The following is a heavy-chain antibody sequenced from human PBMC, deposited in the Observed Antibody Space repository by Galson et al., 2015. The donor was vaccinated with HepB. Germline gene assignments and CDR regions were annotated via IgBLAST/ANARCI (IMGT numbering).Heavy chain of an antibody. J-gene: IGHJ4*02. V-gene: IGHV4-39*01. CDR1: GGSISSSSYY. Sequence: SETLSLTCTVSGGSISSSSYYWGWIRQPPGKGLEWIGSIYYSGSTYYNPSLKSRVTISVDTSKNQFSLKLSSVTAADTAVYYCARLRGVHYYDSSGAFDYWGQGTLVTVSS. D-gene: IGHD3-22*01. CDR3: ARLRGVHYYDSSGAFDY. CDR2: IYYSGST.